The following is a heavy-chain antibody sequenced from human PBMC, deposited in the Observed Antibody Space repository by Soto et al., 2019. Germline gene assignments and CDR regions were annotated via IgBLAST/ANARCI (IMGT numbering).Heavy chain of an antibody. D-gene: IGHD5-18*01. CDR3: ARGGGYSYGYRAYYYYMDV. CDR1: GYTFTGYY. J-gene: IGHJ6*03. V-gene: IGHV1-2*04. CDR2: INPNSGGT. Sequence: ASVKVSCKASGYTFTGYYMHWVRQAPGQGLEWMGWINPNSGGTNYAQKFQGWVTMTRDTSISTAYMELSRLRSDDTAVYYYARGGGYSYGYRAYYYYMDVWGKGTTVTVSS.